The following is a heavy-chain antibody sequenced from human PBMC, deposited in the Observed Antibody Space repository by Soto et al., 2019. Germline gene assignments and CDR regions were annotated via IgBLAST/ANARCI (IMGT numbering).Heavy chain of an antibody. V-gene: IGHV1-18*01. D-gene: IGHD2-2*01. CDR2: ISLYSDGT. CDR1: GYTFSHYC. Sequence: ASVKVSCQTSGYTFSHYCLPWLRQAPVQPLEWLGWISLYSDGTNYAQKSQGRVSMTTDTSTPPAYMELRSLRSDDTAVYYCARVVPGAEAWFGPWGQGTLVTGSS. J-gene: IGHJ5*02. CDR3: ARVVPGAEAWFGP.